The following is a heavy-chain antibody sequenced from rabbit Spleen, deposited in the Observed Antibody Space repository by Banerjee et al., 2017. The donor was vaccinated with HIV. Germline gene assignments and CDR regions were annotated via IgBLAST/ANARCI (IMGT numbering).Heavy chain of an antibody. D-gene: IGHD1-1*01. CDR2: INIVTGKS. CDR1: GLDLSSRYW. Sequence: QSLEESGGDLVKPGASLTLTCIASGLDLSSRYWICWVRQAPGKGLEWIACINIVTGKSVYASWAKGRFTMSRTSSTTVTLQMTSLTAADTATYFCARDLVAVIGWNFNLWGQGTLVTVS. CDR3: ARDLVAVIGWNFNL. J-gene: IGHJ4*01. V-gene: IGHV1S40*01.